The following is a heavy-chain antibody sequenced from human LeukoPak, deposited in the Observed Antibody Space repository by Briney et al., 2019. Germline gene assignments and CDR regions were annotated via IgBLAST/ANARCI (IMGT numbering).Heavy chain of an antibody. J-gene: IGHJ3*02. D-gene: IGHD2-2*01. CDR1: GGTFSSYA. V-gene: IGHV1-69*05. CDR3: ARSRARCSSTSCYLGLDAFDI. Sequence: SVKVSCKASGGTFSSYAISWVRQAPGQGLEWMGGIIPIFGTANYAQKFQGRVTITTDESTSTAYMELSSLRSEDTAVYYCARSRARCSSTSCYLGLDAFDIWGQGTMVTVSS. CDR2: IIPIFGTA.